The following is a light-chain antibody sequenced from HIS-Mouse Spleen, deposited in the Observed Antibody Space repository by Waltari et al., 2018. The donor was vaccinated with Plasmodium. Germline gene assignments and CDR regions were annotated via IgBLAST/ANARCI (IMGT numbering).Light chain of an antibody. CDR1: ALPKNY. CDR3: YSTDSSGNHRV. J-gene: IGLJ3*02. Sequence: SYELTQPLSASVSPGQTARITCSGDALPKNYAYWYQQKSGQAPVLVSYEERKRTSGIPERFSGSRSGTMATLTISGAQVEDEADYYCYSTDSSGNHRVFGGGTKLTVL. CDR2: EER. V-gene: IGLV3-10*01.